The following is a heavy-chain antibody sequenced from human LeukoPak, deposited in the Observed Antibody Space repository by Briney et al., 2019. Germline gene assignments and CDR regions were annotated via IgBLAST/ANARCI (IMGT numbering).Heavy chain of an antibody. V-gene: IGHV3-21*01. CDR3: ARDTQAVARPKDY. Sequence: GGSLRLSCAASGFSFSSYSMIWVRQAPGKGLEWVSFISSSSCYMYYVDSVKGRFTNPRNNAKNSPYLQINSLRAENTAVYYCARDTQAVARPKDYWNQETLVTVSS. CDR1: GFSFSSYS. CDR2: ISSSSCYM. J-gene: IGHJ4*02. D-gene: IGHD6-19*01.